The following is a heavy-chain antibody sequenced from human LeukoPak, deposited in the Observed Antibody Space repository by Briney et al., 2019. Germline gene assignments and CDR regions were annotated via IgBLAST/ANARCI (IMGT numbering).Heavy chain of an antibody. V-gene: IGHV4-61*02. CDR1: GGSISSGDYY. D-gene: IGHD3-22*01. Sequence: SQTLSLTCTVSGGSISSGDYYWSWIRQPAGKGLEWIGRIYTSGNTNYNPSLKSRVTISLDTSKNHFSLRLSSVTAADTAVYYCARGTTKGYYYDSSGYYTKWGQGTLVTVSS. CDR3: ARGTTKGYYYDSSGYYTK. J-gene: IGHJ4*02. CDR2: IYTSGNT.